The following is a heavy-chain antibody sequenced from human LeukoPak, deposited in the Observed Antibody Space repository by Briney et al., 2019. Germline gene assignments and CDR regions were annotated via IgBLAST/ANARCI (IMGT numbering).Heavy chain of an antibody. Sequence: NPSETLSLTCTVSGVSISSYYWSWIRQPPGKGLEWIGYIYYSGSTNYNPSLKSRVTISVDTSKNQFSLKLSSVTAADTAVYYCATMTYYYDSSGYSWYFDLWGRGTLVTVSS. CDR3: ATMTYYYDSSGYSWYFDL. V-gene: IGHV4-59*01. D-gene: IGHD3-22*01. CDR1: GVSISSYY. J-gene: IGHJ2*01. CDR2: IYYSGST.